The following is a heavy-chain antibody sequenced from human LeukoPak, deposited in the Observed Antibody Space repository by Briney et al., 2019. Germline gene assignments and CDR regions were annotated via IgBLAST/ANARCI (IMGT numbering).Heavy chain of an antibody. D-gene: IGHD6-13*01. V-gene: IGHV3-43*01. CDR2: INWDGGST. CDR3: AKDLGKVIAAAGTSGFDS. J-gene: IGHJ4*01. Sequence: GGSLRLSCAASGFNFDGYTMHWVRQIPGKSLEWVSLINWDGGSTFYADSVKGRFTISRDTRKNFLYLQMISLRTEDTALYYCAKDLGKVIAAAGTSGFDSWGRGTLVTVSS. CDR1: GFNFDGYT.